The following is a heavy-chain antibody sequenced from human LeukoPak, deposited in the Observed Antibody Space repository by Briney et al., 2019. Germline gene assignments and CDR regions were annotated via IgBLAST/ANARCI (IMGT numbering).Heavy chain of an antibody. V-gene: IGHV3-23*01. CDR2: ISGGGETT. J-gene: IGHJ4*02. CDR3: ARDYADYVGYFFFDY. Sequence: GGSLRLSCAASGFTFNNYAMNWVRQAPGKGLGWGSCISGGGETTHSADSAKGRFTISRDNSQNTLYLQMNSLRAEDTAVYYCARDYADYVGYFFFDYWGQGTLVTVSS. D-gene: IGHD4-17*01. CDR1: GFTFNNYA.